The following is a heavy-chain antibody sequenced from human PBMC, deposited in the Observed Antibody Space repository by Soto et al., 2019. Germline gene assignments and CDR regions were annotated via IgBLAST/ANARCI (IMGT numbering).Heavy chain of an antibody. D-gene: IGHD2-8*01. CDR3: ARVKLMVYAIGPYGWFDP. CDR1: GGTFSSYA. Sequence: QVQLVQSGAEVKKPGSSVKVSCKASGGTFSSYAISWVRQAPGQGLEWMGGIIPIFGTANYAQKFQRRVTITADESTSTAYMELSSLRSEDTAVYYCARVKLMVYAIGPYGWFDPWGQGTLVTVSS. V-gene: IGHV1-69*01. CDR2: IIPIFGTA. J-gene: IGHJ5*02.